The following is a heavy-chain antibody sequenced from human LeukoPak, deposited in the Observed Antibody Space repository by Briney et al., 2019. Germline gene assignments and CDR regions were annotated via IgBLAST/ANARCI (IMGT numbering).Heavy chain of an antibody. Sequence: ASVKVSCKVSGYTLTELSMHWVRQAPGKGLEWMGGFDPEDGETIYAQKFQGRVTMTEDTSTDTAYMELSSLRSEDTAVYYCATVGSGSYYTGYYYMDVWGKGTTVTVSS. V-gene: IGHV1-24*01. D-gene: IGHD3-10*01. CDR2: FDPEDGET. CDR3: ATVGSGSYYTGYYYMDV. J-gene: IGHJ6*03. CDR1: GYTLTELS.